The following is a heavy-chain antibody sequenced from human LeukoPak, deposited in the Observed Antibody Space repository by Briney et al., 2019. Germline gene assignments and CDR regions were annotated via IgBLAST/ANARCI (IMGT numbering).Heavy chain of an antibody. V-gene: IGHV1-18*01. Sequence: ASVKVSCKASGYTFTSDGISCVRQAPGQGLEWMGWISAYNGNTNYAQKLQGRVTMTTDTSTSTAYMELRSLRSDDTAVYYCAREGRQSFGVVIGLFDPWGQGTLVTVSS. J-gene: IGHJ5*02. CDR1: GYTFTSDG. CDR2: ISAYNGNT. D-gene: IGHD3-3*01. CDR3: AREGRQSFGVVIGLFDP.